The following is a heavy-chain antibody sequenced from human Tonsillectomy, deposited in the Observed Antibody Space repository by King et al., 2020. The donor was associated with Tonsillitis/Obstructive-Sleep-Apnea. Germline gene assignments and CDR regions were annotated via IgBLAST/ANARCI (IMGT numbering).Heavy chain of an antibody. Sequence: VQLVESGAEVKKPGESLKISCKGSGYSFTNYWIGWVRQMPGKGLEWMGIIYPGDSETRYSPSFQGQITISADKSISTAYLQWSSLKASDTAMYYCARHGSSPDYRTNGDYWGQGALVTVS. V-gene: IGHV5-51*01. D-gene: IGHD1-14*01. CDR2: IYPGDSET. CDR3: ARHGSSPDYRTNGDY. J-gene: IGHJ4*02. CDR1: GYSFTNYW.